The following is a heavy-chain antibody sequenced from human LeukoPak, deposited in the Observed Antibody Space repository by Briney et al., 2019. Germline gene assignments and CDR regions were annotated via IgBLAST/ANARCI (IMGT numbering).Heavy chain of an antibody. CDR1: GFNFSMYW. V-gene: IGHV3-74*01. CDR2: INNDGSST. Sequence: GGSLRLSCAASGFNFSMYWMHWVRQAPGKGLVWVSRINNDGSSTNYADSVKGRFTISRDNATNTLYVQRNSLRVEDTAVYYCARAYCSGGSCPYWYFDLWGRGTLVTVSS. D-gene: IGHD2-15*01. J-gene: IGHJ2*01. CDR3: ARAYCSGGSCPYWYFDL.